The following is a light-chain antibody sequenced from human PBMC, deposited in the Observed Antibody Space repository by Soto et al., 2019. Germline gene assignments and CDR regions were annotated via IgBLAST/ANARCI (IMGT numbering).Light chain of an antibody. CDR1: SSDLGSYNL. CDR2: EGI. CDR3: CSYAGSSTFV. J-gene: IGLJ2*01. V-gene: IGLV2-23*03. Sequence: QSVLTQPASVSGSPGQSITISCTGTSSDLGSYNLVSWYQQHPGKAPKLMIYEGIKRPSGVSNRFSASKSGNTASLTLSGLQAEDEADYYCCSYAGSSTFVFGGGTKLTVL.